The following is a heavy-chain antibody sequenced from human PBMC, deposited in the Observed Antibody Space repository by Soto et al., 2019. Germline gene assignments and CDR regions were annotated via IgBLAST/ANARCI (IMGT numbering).Heavy chain of an antibody. CDR1: GGSISSYY. J-gene: IGHJ5*02. CDR2: IYYSGST. D-gene: IGHD3-22*01. CDR3: ARVPRGIIGRSGYYYVPWFDP. V-gene: IGHV4-59*01. Sequence: PSETLSLTCTVSGGSISSYYWSWIRQPPGKGLEWIRYIYYSGSTNYNPSLKSRVTISVDTSKNQFSLKLSSVTAADTAVYYCARVPRGIIGRSGYYYVPWFDPWGQGTLVTVSS.